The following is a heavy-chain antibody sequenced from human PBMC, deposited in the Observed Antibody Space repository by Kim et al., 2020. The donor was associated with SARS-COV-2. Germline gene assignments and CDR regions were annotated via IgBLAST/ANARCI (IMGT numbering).Heavy chain of an antibody. Sequence: YAATVKGRFTISRDDARNTLYLQMNSLKIEDTAVYYCATDPPAGKGFFDYWGQGTLVTVSS. J-gene: IGHJ4*02. V-gene: IGHV3-15*05. D-gene: IGHD6-19*01. CDR3: ATDPPAGKGFFDY.